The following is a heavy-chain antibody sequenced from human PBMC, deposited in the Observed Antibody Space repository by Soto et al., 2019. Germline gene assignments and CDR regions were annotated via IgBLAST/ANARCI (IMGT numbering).Heavy chain of an antibody. J-gene: IGHJ5*02. CDR2: VYFSGNT. CDR3: GSVRPSGYVLS. D-gene: IGHD6-25*01. Sequence: QVQLQESGPGLVKPSETQSLTCTVSGGSLSSYYWTWIRQSPGKGLEWIGYVYFSGNTNYNPSLKSRVTISIDTSKNQFSLRLASVTAADTAFYYCGSVRPSGYVLSWGQGTLVTVSS. CDR1: GGSLSSYY. V-gene: IGHV4-59*01.